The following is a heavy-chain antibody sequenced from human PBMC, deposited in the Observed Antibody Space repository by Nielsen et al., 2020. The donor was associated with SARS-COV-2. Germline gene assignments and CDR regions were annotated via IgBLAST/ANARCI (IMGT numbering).Heavy chain of an antibody. Sequence: GGSLRLSCAASGFTFSSYWMSWVRQAPGKGLESVANIKQDGSEKYYVDSVKGRFTISRDNSKNTLYLQMNSLRGEDTAVYYCARESGVGELLGVSFDYWGQGTLVTVSS. CDR1: GFTFSSYW. CDR2: IKQDGSEK. V-gene: IGHV3-7*01. CDR3: ARESGVGELLGVSFDY. D-gene: IGHD3-10*01. J-gene: IGHJ4*02.